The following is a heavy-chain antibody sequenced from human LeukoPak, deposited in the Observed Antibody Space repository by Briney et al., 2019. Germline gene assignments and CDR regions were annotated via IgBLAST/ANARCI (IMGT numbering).Heavy chain of an antibody. Sequence: AGSLRLSCAASGFTFSSCSMNWVRQAPGEGLEWVSFISISSSTIYYTDSVRGRFTISRDNAKNSLYLQMNSLRDEDTAVYYCGRDSRYYSSANCYFGYWGQGTLVTVSS. V-gene: IGHV3-48*02. CDR3: GRDSRYYSSANCYFGY. J-gene: IGHJ4*02. D-gene: IGHD2-2*01. CDR2: ISISSSTI. CDR1: GFTFSSCS.